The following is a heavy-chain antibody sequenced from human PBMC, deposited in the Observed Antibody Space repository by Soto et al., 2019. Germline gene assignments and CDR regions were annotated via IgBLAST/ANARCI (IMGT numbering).Heavy chain of an antibody. Sequence: GGSLRLSCAASGFTFSSYAMSWVRQAPGKGLEWVSAISGSGGSTYYADSVKGRFTISRDNSKNTLYLQMNSLRAEDTAVYYCAKVGARGLYYYYYYGMDVWGQGTTVTV. D-gene: IGHD1-26*01. CDR2: ISGSGGST. V-gene: IGHV3-23*01. CDR3: AKVGARGLYYYYYYGMDV. CDR1: GFTFSSYA. J-gene: IGHJ6*02.